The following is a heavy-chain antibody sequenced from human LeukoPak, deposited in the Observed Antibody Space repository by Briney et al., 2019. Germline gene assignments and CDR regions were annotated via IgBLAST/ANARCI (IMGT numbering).Heavy chain of an antibody. CDR1: GYTFTRYG. V-gene: IGHV1-18*01. D-gene: IGHD2-21*01. CDR2: ISAYNGNT. CDR3: ARGDRALHWSDP. Sequence: ASVKLSCKASGYTFTRYGIRGVRHAPGQGLECVGWISAYNGNTNYAQKLQGRITMTTVTSTSTAYMELRSLRSDDTAVYYCARGDRALHWSDPWGQGTLVTVSS. J-gene: IGHJ5*02.